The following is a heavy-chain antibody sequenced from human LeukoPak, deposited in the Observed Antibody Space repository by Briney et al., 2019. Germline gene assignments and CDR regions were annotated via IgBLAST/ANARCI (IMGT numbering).Heavy chain of an antibody. D-gene: IGHD2-15*01. CDR2: ISAYNGNT. CDR3: AFTGCSGGSCYDWFDP. CDR1: GYTFTSYG. V-gene: IGHV1-18*01. Sequence: GASVKVSCKASGYTFTSYGISWVRQAPGQGLEWMGWISAYNGNTNYAQKLQGRVTMTTGTSTSTAYMELRSLRSDDTAVYYCAFTGCSGGSCYDWFDPWGQGTLVTVSS. J-gene: IGHJ5*02.